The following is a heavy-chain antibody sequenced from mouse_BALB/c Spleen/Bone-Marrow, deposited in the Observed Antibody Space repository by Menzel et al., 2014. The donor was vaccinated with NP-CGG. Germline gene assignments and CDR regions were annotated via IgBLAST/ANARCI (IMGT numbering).Heavy chain of an antibody. J-gene: IGHJ4*01. V-gene: IGHV1-4*01. CDR1: GYTFTTYT. D-gene: IGHD2-2*01. Sequence: QVQLKESGAELARPGASVKMSCKASGYTFTTYTMHWAKQRPGQGLEWSGYINPSSGYTNYNQKFKDKATLTADKSSSTAYMQLSSLTSEDSAVYFCAKRDIYYGYDGNAMDYWGQGTSVTVSS. CDR2: INPSSGYT. CDR3: AKRDIYYGYDGNAMDY.